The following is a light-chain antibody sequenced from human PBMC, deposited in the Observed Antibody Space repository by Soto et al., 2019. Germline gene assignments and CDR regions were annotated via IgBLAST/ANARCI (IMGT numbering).Light chain of an antibody. CDR2: DAS. J-gene: IGKJ4*01. CDR1: QSVSSSY. Sequence: IVMTQSPVILSVSPGERATLSYRASQSVSSSYLAWYQQKPGQAPRLLIYDASSRATGIPDRFSGGGSGTDFTLTISRLEPEDFAVYYCQQFSSYPLTFGGGTKVDIK. CDR3: QQFSSYPLT. V-gene: IGKV3-20*01.